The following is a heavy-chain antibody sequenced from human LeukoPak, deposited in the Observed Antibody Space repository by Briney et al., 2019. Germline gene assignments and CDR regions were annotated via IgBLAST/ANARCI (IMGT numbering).Heavy chain of an antibody. CDR2: IYTSGST. CDR3: ARGYSSSSRWAFDI. Sequence: PSETLSLTCTVSGGSISSYYWSWIRQPAGKGLEWIGLIYTSGSTNYNPSLKSRVTMSVDTSKNQFSLKLSSVTAADTAVYYCARGYSSSSRWAFDIWGQGTMVTASS. CDR1: GGSISSYY. V-gene: IGHV4-4*07. J-gene: IGHJ3*02. D-gene: IGHD6-13*01.